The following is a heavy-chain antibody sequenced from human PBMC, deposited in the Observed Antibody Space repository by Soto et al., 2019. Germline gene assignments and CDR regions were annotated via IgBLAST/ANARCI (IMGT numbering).Heavy chain of an antibody. D-gene: IGHD6-25*01. CDR3: ARGYSSAPYYFDY. V-gene: IGHV4-31*03. Sequence: QVQLQESGPGLVKPSQTLSLTCTVSGGSISSGGYYWTWIRQHPGKGLEWIGYIYSSGSTYYNPAIKRRVTILLDTSKNQYSLKLSSVTAADTAMYCGARGYSSAPYYFDYWGQGTLVTVSS. CDR1: GGSISSGGYY. J-gene: IGHJ4*02. CDR2: IYSSGST.